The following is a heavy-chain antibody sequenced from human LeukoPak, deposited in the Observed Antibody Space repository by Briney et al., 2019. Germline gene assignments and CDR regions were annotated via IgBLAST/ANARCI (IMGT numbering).Heavy chain of an antibody. D-gene: IGHD6-13*01. J-gene: IGHJ4*02. Sequence: PGGSLRLSXAASGFTFSSYSMNWVRQAPGKGLEWVSSISSSSSYIYYADSVKGRFTISRDNAKNSLYLQMNSLRAEDTAVYYCASPQYSSSWYYFDYWGQGILVTVSS. CDR1: GFTFSSYS. CDR2: ISSSSSYI. V-gene: IGHV3-21*01. CDR3: ASPQYSSSWYYFDY.